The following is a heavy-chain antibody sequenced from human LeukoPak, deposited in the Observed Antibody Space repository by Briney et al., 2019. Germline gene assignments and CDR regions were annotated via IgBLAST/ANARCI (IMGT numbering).Heavy chain of an antibody. CDR3: ARDWVYKIDY. D-gene: IGHD5-24*01. V-gene: IGHV3-74*01. CDR1: GFTFSSHV. J-gene: IGHJ4*02. Sequence: GGSLRLSCETAGFTFSSHVMHWVRRTPGKGLVWVSRISHDGFVSYADSVKGRFTISRDNAKNTLILQMNSLRAEDTAVYYCARDWVYKIDYWGRGTLVTVSS. CDR2: ISHDGFV.